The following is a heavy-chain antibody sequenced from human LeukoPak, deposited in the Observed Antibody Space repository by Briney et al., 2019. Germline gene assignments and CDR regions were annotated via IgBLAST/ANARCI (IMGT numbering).Heavy chain of an antibody. CDR3: ANTHREQQILGAFDI. Sequence: GGSLRLSCAASGFTFSSYAMSWVRQAPGKGLEWVSAISGSGGSTYYADSVKGRFTISRDNSKNTLYLQMNSLRAEDTAVYYCANTHREQQILGAFDIWGQGTMVTVSS. V-gene: IGHV3-23*01. D-gene: IGHD6-13*01. CDR1: GFTFSSYA. CDR2: ISGSGGST. J-gene: IGHJ3*02.